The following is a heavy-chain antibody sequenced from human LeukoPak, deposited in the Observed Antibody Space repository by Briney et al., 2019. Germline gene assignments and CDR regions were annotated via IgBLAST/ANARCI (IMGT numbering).Heavy chain of an antibody. J-gene: IGHJ4*02. V-gene: IGHV1-2*02. D-gene: IGHD3/OR15-3a*01. Sequence: ASVKVSCKASGYTFTGYYMHWVRQAPGQGLEWMGSINPNSCDTNYAQKFQGRVTMTRDTSISTTYMELSSLTSDDTAVYYCARAGTGYDNWGQGTLVTVSS. CDR2: INPNSCDT. CDR3: ARAGTGYDN. CDR1: GYTFTGYY.